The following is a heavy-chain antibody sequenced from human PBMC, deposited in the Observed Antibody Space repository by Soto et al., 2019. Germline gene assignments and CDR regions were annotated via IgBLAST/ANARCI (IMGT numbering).Heavy chain of an antibody. CDR3: ARESEDLTSNFDY. J-gene: IGHJ4*02. CDR2: ISASGGNR. Sequence: EVQMLESGGGLARPGGSLRLSCVGSEFIFSDYGMTWVRQAPGKGLEWVATISASGGNREYRDSLKGRFTISRDNSKNSVYLDMNSLSAEDTAVYYCARESEDLTSNFDYWGQGTLVSVSS. V-gene: IGHV3-23*01. CDR1: EFIFSDYG.